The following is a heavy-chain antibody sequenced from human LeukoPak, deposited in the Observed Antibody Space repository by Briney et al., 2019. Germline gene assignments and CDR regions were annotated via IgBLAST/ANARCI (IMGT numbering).Heavy chain of an antibody. CDR1: GFTFSSYS. Sequence: GGSLRLSCTASGFTFSSYSMNGVRHATGKGLEWVSSIRSSSSYIYYADSVRSRFTISRDNAKNSLYLQMNSLRAEDTAVYYCARSSRELGGYAPWELMPPFDYWGQGTLVTVSS. D-gene: IGHD1-7*01. CDR2: IRSSSSYI. J-gene: IGHJ4*02. V-gene: IGHV3-21*01. CDR3: ARSSRELGGYAPWELMPPFDY.